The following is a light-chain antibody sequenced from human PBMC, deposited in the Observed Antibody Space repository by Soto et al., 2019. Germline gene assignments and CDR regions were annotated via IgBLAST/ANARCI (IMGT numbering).Light chain of an antibody. J-gene: IGKJ2*01. Sequence: EIVLTQSPGTLSLSPGERATLSCRASQSVSSSYLAWYQQKPGQAPRLLIYGASSRATGIPDRFSGSGSGTDFTLTIRRLEPEDFAVYYCQQYGSSPQVYTFGQGTKLEIK. CDR1: QSVSSSY. V-gene: IGKV3-20*01. CDR2: GAS. CDR3: QQYGSSPQVYT.